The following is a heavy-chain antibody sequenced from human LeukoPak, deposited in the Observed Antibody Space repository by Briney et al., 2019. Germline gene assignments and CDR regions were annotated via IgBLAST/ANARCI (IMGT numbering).Heavy chain of an antibody. CDR2: INPSGGST. J-gene: IGHJ6*03. Sequence: ASVKVSCKASGYTFTSYYMHWVRQAPGQGLEWMGIINPSGGSTSYAQKFQGRVTMTRDMSTSTVYMELSSLRSEDTAVYYCARGGLRFLEWLLSGYYYMDVWGKGTTVTVSS. D-gene: IGHD3-3*01. V-gene: IGHV1-46*01. CDR3: ARGGLRFLEWLLSGYYYMDV. CDR1: GYTFTSYY.